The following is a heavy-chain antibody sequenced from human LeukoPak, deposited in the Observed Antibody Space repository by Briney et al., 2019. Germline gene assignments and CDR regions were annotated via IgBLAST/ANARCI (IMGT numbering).Heavy chain of an antibody. Sequence: ASVKVSCKASGYTFTSYGISWVRQAPGQGLEWMGWIDPNSDNIRYSETFKDRVTMTRDTSTNTAYMELSWLRSDDTAVCYCARSAYNYGYVYFDHWGQGTLVIVSS. J-gene: IGHJ4*02. V-gene: IGHV1-18*01. CDR2: IDPNSDNI. CDR3: ARSAYNYGYVYFDH. D-gene: IGHD5-18*01. CDR1: GYTFTSYG.